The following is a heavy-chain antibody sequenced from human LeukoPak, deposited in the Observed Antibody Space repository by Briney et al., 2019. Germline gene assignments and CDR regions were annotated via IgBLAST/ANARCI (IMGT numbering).Heavy chain of an antibody. CDR1: GFTVSSNY. CDR2: IYSSGST. CDR3: ASRIATAGSVDY. Sequence: GGSLRLSCAASGFTVSSNYMSWVRQAPGKGLEWVSVIYSSGSTYYADSVKGRFTISRNNSKNTLHLQMNTLRAEDTAVYYCASRIATAGSVDYWGQGTLVTVSS. V-gene: IGHV3-53*01. D-gene: IGHD6-13*01. J-gene: IGHJ4*02.